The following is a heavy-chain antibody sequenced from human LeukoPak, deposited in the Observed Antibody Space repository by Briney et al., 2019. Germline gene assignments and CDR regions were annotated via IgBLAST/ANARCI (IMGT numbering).Heavy chain of an antibody. V-gene: IGHV3-74*01. D-gene: IGHD2-21*01. J-gene: IGHJ4*02. CDR3: ARDDSRGFAY. CDR1: GFTFSSYW. Sequence: GGSPRLSCAASGFTFSSYWMHWVRQAPGKGLVWVSRINNDGSSTSYADSVKGRFTISRDNAKNTLYLQINRLRAEDTAVYYCARDDSRGFAYWGQGTLVTVSS. CDR2: INNDGSST.